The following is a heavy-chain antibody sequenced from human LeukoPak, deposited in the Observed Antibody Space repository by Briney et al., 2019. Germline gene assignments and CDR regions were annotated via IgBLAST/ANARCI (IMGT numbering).Heavy chain of an antibody. CDR2: IYYSKNT. V-gene: IGHV4-39*01. CDR1: GGSISSSSAY. J-gene: IGHJ4*02. CDR3: VSPRGFSYGYFDY. D-gene: IGHD5-18*01. Sequence: SETLSLTCTVSGGSISSSSAYWGWIRQPPGKGLEWIGSIYYSKNTYYNPSLKSRVTISADTSKNQFSLTLGSVSASDTAVYYCVSPRGFSYGYFDYWGQGTPVTISS.